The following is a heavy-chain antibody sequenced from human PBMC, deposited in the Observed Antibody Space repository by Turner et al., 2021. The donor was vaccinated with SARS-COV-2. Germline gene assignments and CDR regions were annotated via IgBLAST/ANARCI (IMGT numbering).Heavy chain of an antibody. CDR1: GFTVSRNY. CDR3: ARGNYDSLS. CDR2: IYSGGST. J-gene: IGHJ4*02. V-gene: IGHV3-53*01. D-gene: IGHD3-22*01. Sequence: EVQLVESVGGLIQPGGSLRLPCSASGFTVSRNYMSWVRQAPGKGLEWVSIIYSGGSTYYADSVKGRVTISRDNTKNTLYLQMNSLRAEDTAVYYCARGNYDSLSWGQGTLVTVSS.